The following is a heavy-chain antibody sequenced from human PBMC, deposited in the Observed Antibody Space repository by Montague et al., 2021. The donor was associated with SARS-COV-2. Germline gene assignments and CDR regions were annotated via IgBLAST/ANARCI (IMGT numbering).Heavy chain of an antibody. J-gene: IGHJ4*02. CDR1: GVSITRYF. V-gene: IGHV4-34*01. CDR3: VGAANEYYFDY. CDR2: ICPTGST. D-gene: IGHD4/OR15-4a*01. Sequence: SETLSLTCDIYGVSITRYFWSWVRQPAGRGPEWIGHICPTGSTSYNPSLDSRATMSLDTPRSRLSLELTSLTVADTAIYFCVGAANEYYFDYWGQGTPVSVSS.